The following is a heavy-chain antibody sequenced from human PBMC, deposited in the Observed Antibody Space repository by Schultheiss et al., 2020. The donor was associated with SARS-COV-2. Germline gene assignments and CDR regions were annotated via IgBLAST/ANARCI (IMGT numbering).Heavy chain of an antibody. CDR3: ARASSTSYYYYMDV. Sequence: SETLSLTCAVYGGSFSGYYWSWIRQPPGKGLEWIGEINHSGSTNYNPSLKSRVTISVDTSKNQFSLQLSSVTAADTAVYYCARASSTSYYYYMDVWGKGTTVTVAS. CDR1: GGSFSGYY. J-gene: IGHJ6*03. CDR2: INHSGST. D-gene: IGHD2-2*01. V-gene: IGHV4-34*01.